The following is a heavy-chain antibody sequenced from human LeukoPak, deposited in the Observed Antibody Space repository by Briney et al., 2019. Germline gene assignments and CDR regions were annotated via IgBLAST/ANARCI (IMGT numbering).Heavy chain of an antibody. CDR1: GFNFSDYN. D-gene: IGHD6-13*01. J-gene: IGHJ4*02. Sequence: GGSLRLSCAASGFNFSDYNMNWVRQAPGKGLEWVSVFSSSSKYIYYADSVKGRFTISRDNAKNSLYLQMNSLRAEDTAVYYCARVSTAVSLAIDYWGQGTLVTV. CDR3: ARVSTAVSLAIDY. CDR2: FSSSSKYI. V-gene: IGHV3-21*06.